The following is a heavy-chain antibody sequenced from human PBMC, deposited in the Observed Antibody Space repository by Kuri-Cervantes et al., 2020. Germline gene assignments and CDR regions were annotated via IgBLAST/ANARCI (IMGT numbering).Heavy chain of an antibody. J-gene: IGHJ4*02. CDR3: ARDASRITGATNDY. CDR2: ISYDGSNK. D-gene: IGHD1-20*01. CDR1: GFTFSSYG. Sequence: GESLKISCAASGFTFSSYGMHWVRQAPGKGLEWVAVISYDGSNKYYADSVKGRFTISRDNSKNTLYLQMNSLRAEDTAVYYCARDASRITGATNDYWGQGTLVTVSS. V-gene: IGHV3-30*03.